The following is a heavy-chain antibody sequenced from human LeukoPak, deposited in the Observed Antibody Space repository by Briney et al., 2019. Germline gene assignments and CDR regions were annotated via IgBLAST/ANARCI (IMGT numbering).Heavy chain of an antibody. V-gene: IGHV5-51*01. J-gene: IGHJ4*02. CDR2: IYPGDSDT. CDR1: GYTFTNYW. Sequence: GESLKISCKGSGYTFTNYWIGWVRQMPGKGLEWMGIIYPGDSDTRYSPSFQDQVAISADKSISTAYLQWSSLKASDTAMYYCARSDGYSYGDFDHWGQGTLVTVSS. D-gene: IGHD5-18*01. CDR3: ARSDGYSYGDFDH.